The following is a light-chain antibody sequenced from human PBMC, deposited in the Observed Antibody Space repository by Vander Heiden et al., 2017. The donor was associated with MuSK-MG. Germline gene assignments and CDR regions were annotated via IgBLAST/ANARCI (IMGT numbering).Light chain of an antibody. CDR3: QQNDNWPPIT. Sequence: EIVLTQSPATLSLSPGERATLSCRASQSVSSKLAWYQQKPGQAPRLLIYDASNRDTGIPARFSGSGYAKDFTLTISSREPEDFAVYYCQQNDNWPPITFGRGTTVDIK. V-gene: IGKV3-11*01. CDR1: QSVSSK. CDR2: DAS. J-gene: IGKJ4*01.